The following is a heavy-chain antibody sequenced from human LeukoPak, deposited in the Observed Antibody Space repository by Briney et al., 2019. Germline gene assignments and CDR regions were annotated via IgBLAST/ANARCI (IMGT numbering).Heavy chain of an antibody. CDR2: IYYSGST. V-gene: IGHV4-59*12. CDR1: GGSISSFY. Sequence: SETLSLTCTVSGGSISSFYWNWIRQPPGKGLEWIGSIYYSGSTYYNPSLKSRVTISVDTSKNQFSLKLSSVTAADTAVYYCARDRIAAAGTLDYWGQGTLVTVSS. CDR3: ARDRIAAAGTLDY. J-gene: IGHJ4*02. D-gene: IGHD6-13*01.